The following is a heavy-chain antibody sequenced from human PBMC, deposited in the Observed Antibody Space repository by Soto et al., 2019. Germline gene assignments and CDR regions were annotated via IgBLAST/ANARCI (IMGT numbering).Heavy chain of an antibody. Sequence: PGGSLRLSCAASGFTFSSYSMNWVRQAPGKGLEWVSSISGSSTYIYYADSVKGRFTISRDNAENSLYLQMNSLRAEDTAVYYCARDRGSSGWSDSWGQGTLVTVSS. J-gene: IGHJ5*01. CDR3: ARDRGSSGWSDS. CDR2: ISGSSTYI. CDR1: GFTFSSYS. V-gene: IGHV3-21*01. D-gene: IGHD6-19*01.